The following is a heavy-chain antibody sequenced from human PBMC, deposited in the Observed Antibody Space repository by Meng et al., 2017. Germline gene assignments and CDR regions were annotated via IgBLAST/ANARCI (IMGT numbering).Heavy chain of an antibody. D-gene: IGHD2-21*02. Sequence: GPRTVKPSGTLALTSAVSGGSIGRNNWWGWVRQPPGKGLEWIGEVYHNGNANYNPSLKSRVTISVDKSKNQFSPKLSFVAAADTAIYYCERELDAVGVTAYALWGQGTLVTVSS. J-gene: IGHJ4*02. V-gene: IGHV4-4*02. CDR1: GGSIGRNNW. CDR3: ERELDAVGVTAYAL. CDR2: VYHNGNA.